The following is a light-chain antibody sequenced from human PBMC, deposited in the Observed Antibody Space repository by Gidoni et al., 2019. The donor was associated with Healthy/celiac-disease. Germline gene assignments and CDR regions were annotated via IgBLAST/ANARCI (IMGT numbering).Light chain of an antibody. CDR3: QQYKNWLT. J-gene: IGKJ4*01. CDR2: CAS. Sequence: EIVMPQSPATLSVSPGERAPLSCRASQSVSSILAWYQQKPGQARRLLIYCASTRATGIPARFSGRGSGTEFTLTISSLQSEDFAVYYRQQYKNWLTFGGGTKVEIK. V-gene: IGKV3-15*01. CDR1: QSVSSI.